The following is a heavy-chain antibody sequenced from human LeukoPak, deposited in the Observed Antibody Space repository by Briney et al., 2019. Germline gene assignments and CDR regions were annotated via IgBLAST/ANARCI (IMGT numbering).Heavy chain of an antibody. CDR2: IKQDGSEK. CDR1: GFTFSTYW. Sequence: PGGSLRLSCAASGFTFSTYWISWVRQAPGKGLGWVANIKQDGSEKYYVDSVKGRFTISRDNAKNSLYLQMNSLRAEDTAVYYCARDPLVDYGDLRVDYWGQGTLVTVSS. J-gene: IGHJ4*02. V-gene: IGHV3-7*01. D-gene: IGHD4-17*01. CDR3: ARDPLVDYGDLRVDY.